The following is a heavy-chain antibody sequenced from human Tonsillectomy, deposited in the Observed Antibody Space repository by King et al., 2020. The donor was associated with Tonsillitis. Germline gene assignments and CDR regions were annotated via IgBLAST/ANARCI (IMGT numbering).Heavy chain of an antibody. D-gene: IGHD6-13*01. V-gene: IGHV1-46*03. CDR2: INPSGGST. CDR1: GYTFTSYY. J-gene: IGHJ4*02. Sequence: QLVKSGAEVKKPGASVKVSCTASGYTFTSYYMHWVRQAPGQGLEWIGMINPSGGSTNYALKFQGRVTMTRDTSTSTVYMELSSLRSDDTAVYYCARTDSRNWPSFDFWGQGTLVTVSS. CDR3: ARTDSRNWPSFDF.